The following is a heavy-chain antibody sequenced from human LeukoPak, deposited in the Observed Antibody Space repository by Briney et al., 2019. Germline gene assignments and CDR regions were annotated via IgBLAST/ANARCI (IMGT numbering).Heavy chain of an antibody. V-gene: IGHV3-7*03. D-gene: IGHD6-19*01. CDR1: GFTFRSYW. CDR2: IKQDGSEK. Sequence: PGGSLRLSCAASGFTFRSYWMSWVRQAPGKGLEWVANIKQDGSEKYYVDSVKGRFTISRGNAKNSLYLQMNSLRAEDTAVYYCARGSSGWYHYYGMDVWGQGTTVTVSS. J-gene: IGHJ6*02. CDR3: ARGSSGWYHYYGMDV.